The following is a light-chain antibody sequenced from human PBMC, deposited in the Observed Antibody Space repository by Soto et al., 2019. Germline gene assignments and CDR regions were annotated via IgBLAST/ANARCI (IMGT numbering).Light chain of an antibody. V-gene: IGKV3-11*01. CDR3: QQRSRWPT. CDR2: DAS. CDR1: QSVSSY. J-gene: IGKJ1*01. Sequence: EIVLTHSPATLSLSPGEIATLSCGASQSVSSYLAWYQHKPGQAPRLLIYDASKRATGVPARFSGSGSGTDFTLTISSLEPEDFAVYYCQQRSRWPTFGQGTKVDIK.